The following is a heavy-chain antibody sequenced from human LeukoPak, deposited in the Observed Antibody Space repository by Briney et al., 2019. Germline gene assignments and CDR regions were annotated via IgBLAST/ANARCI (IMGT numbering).Heavy chain of an antibody. J-gene: IGHJ4*02. V-gene: IGHV3-64D*06. CDR1: GFTFSDLA. D-gene: IGHD6-19*01. CDR3: VNQISGWVY. Sequence: GGSLRLSCSAFGFTFSDLAMHWVRQAPGKGLEYVSGTTRNGDRKFYADSVKGRFTISRDNSKNTLYLQMSSLNPEDTSVYYCVNQISGWVYWGQGTLVTVSS. CDR2: TTRNGDRK.